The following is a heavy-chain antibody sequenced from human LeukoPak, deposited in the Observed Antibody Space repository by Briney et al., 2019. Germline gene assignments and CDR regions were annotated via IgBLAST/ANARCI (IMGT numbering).Heavy chain of an antibody. V-gene: IGHV1-18*01. CDR3: ARDGYYDILTGTDF. D-gene: IGHD3-9*01. J-gene: IGHJ4*02. CDR2: ITPSNGNT. Sequence: EASVKVSCKTSGYFFPSYGISWVRQAPGQGLEWIGWITPSNGNTHYAQNFQGRVTVTTDTSTSTVYMELGSLRSDDTAVYYCARDGYYDILTGTDFWGQGTLVTVSS. CDR1: GYFFPSYG.